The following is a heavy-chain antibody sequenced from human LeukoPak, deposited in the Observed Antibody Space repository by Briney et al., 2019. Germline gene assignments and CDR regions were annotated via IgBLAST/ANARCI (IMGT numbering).Heavy chain of an antibody. CDR3: ARVPIVLMVYAGPKYYYYGMDV. Sequence: GASVTVSCTASGYTFTSYYMHWVRQAPGQGLEWMGIINPSGGSTSYAQKFQGRVTMTRDTSTSTVYMELSSLRSEDTAVYYCARVPIVLMVYAGPKYYYYGMDVWGQGTTVTVSS. CDR1: GYTFTSYY. CDR2: INPSGGST. J-gene: IGHJ6*02. V-gene: IGHV1-46*01. D-gene: IGHD2-8*01.